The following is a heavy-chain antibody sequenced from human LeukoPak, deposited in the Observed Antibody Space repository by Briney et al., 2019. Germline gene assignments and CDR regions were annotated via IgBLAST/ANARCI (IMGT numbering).Heavy chain of an antibody. J-gene: IGHJ4*02. D-gene: IGHD2-21*02. CDR3: AKGDWVDD. Sequence: GGSLRLSCAASGFTFSSYTMSWVRQAPGKGLEWVSGISGSGKSTDYADSVRGRFTISRDNSNNTLYMQMNRLRVEDTDIYYCAKGDWVDDWGQGTLVTVSS. CDR1: GFTFSSYT. CDR2: ISGSGKST. V-gene: IGHV3-23*01.